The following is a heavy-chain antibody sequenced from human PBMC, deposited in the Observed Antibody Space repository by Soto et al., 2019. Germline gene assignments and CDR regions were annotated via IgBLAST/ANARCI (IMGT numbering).Heavy chain of an antibody. CDR3: ARARSRITMIVVAGGYYYGMDV. CDR1: GGTFSSYA. J-gene: IGHJ6*02. V-gene: IGHV1-69*13. D-gene: IGHD3-22*01. CDR2: IIPIFGTA. Sequence: SVKVSCKASGGTFSSYAISWVRQAPGQGLECMGGIIPIFGTANYAQKFQGRVTITADESTSTAYMELSSLRSEDTAVYYCARARSRITMIVVAGGYYYGMDVWGQGTTVTVSS.